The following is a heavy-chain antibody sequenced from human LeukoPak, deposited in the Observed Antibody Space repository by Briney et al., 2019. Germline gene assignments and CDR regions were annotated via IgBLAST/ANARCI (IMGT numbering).Heavy chain of an antibody. D-gene: IGHD5-12*01. CDR1: GFTFSNAW. CDR3: TTGVATIYYYYGMDV. V-gene: IGHV3-15*01. J-gene: IGHJ6*02. Sequence: GGSLRLSCAASGFTFSNAWMSWVRQAPGKGLEWVGRIKSKTDGGTTDYAAPVKGRFTISRDDSKNTLYLQMNSLKTEDTAVYYCTTGVATIYYYYGMDVWGQGTTVTASS. CDR2: IKSKTDGGTT.